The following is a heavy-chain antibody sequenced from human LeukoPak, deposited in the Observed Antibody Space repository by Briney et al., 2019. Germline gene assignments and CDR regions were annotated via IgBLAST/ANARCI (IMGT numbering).Heavy chain of an antibody. J-gene: IGHJ4*02. CDR1: GFTFTHYG. Sequence: GGSLRLSCAASGFTFTHYGMHWVRQAPGKGLEWVAYIASDGNYKDYGDSVKGRFTISRDNSRNTLYLQMDSLRAEDTDVYYCEKLPYNWNTHFGDYWGQGTLVSVSS. CDR3: EKLPYNWNTHFGDY. D-gene: IGHD1-1*01. V-gene: IGHV3-30*02. CDR2: IASDGNYK.